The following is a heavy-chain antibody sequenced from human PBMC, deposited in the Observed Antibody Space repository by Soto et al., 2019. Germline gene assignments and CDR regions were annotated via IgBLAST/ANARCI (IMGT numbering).Heavy chain of an antibody. V-gene: IGHV6-1*01. CDR2: TYYRSKWYN. J-gene: IGHJ6*03. CDR1: GDSVSSNSAA. CDR3: ARGNWGFPLSNENYYYMDV. Sequence: KQSQTLSLTCAISGDSVSSNSAAWNWIRQSPSRGLEWLGRTYYRSKWYNDYAVSVKSRITINPDTSKNQFSLQLNSVTPEDTAVYYCARGNWGFPLSNENYYYMDVWGKGTTVTVSS. D-gene: IGHD7-27*01.